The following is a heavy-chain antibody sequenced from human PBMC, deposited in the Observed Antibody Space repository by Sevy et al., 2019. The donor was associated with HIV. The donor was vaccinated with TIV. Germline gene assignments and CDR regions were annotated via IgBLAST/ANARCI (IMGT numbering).Heavy chain of an antibody. Sequence: EGSLRLSCSASEFTFSSYAMSWVRQAPGKGLEWVSSISGSGRFTYYADFVEGRFIISRDNSKNTLSVQMNSLIAEDTVVYYCAKGFCSGAHCPRDYYYYGMDVWGQGTTVTVSS. CDR2: ISGSGRFT. CDR3: AKGFCSGAHCPRDYYYYGMDV. J-gene: IGHJ6*02. CDR1: EFTFSSYA. D-gene: IGHD2-15*01. V-gene: IGHV3-23*01.